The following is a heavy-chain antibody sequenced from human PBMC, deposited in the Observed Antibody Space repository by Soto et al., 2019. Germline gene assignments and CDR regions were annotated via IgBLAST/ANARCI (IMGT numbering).Heavy chain of an antibody. V-gene: IGHV1-46*03. D-gene: IGHD6-13*01. CDR2: INPSGGST. Sequence: GASVKVSCKASGYTFTSYYMHWVRQAPGQGLEWMGIINPSGGSTSYAQKLQGRVTMTRDTSTSTVYMELSSMRSEDAAVYYCAKQQQLVQPYFDYWGQGTLVTVSS. CDR1: GYTFTSYY. CDR3: AKQQQLVQPYFDY. J-gene: IGHJ4*02.